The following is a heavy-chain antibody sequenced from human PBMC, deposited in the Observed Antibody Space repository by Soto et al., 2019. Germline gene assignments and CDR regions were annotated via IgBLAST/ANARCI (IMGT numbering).Heavy chain of an antibody. V-gene: IGHV1-58*01. D-gene: IGHD3-3*01. Sequence: ASVKVSCKASGFTFTSSAVQWVRQARGQRLEWIGWIVVGSGNTNYAQKFQERVTITRDMSTSTAYMEPSSLRSEDTAVYYCAAVEDFWSGYYSDYWGQGTLVTVSS. CDR3: AAVEDFWSGYYSDY. CDR1: GFTFTSSA. CDR2: IVVGSGNT. J-gene: IGHJ4*02.